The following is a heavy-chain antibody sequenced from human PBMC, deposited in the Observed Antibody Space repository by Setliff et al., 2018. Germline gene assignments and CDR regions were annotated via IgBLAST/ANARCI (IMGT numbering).Heavy chain of an antibody. D-gene: IGHD3-3*01. Sequence: PSETLSLTCTVSGGSISSHYWSWIRQPPGKGLEWIGYIYYSGSTNYNPSLKSRVTISVDTSKNQFSLKLSSVTAADTAVYYCASQGTYYDFWSGYPKNAFDIWGQGTMVTVSS. CDR3: ASQGTYYDFWSGYPKNAFDI. J-gene: IGHJ3*02. V-gene: IGHV4-59*11. CDR2: IYYSGST. CDR1: GGSISSHY.